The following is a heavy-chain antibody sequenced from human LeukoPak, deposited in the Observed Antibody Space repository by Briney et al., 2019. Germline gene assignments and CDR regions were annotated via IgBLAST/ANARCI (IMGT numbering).Heavy chain of an antibody. CDR2: IYRSGST. Sequence: SETLSLTCAVSGGSISSSNWWSWVRQPPGKGLEWIGEIYRSGSTNYNPFLKSRVTILEDKSKNQFSLKMSSVTAADTAVYYCASAGWYYDSSGYYRGPTFDDWGQGTLVTVS. V-gene: IGHV4-4*02. D-gene: IGHD3-22*01. CDR3: ASAGWYYDSSGYYRGPTFDD. J-gene: IGHJ4*02. CDR1: GGSISSSNW.